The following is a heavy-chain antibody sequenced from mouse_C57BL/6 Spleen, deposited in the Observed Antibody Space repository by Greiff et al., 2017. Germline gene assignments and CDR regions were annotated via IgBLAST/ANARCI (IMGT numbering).Heavy chain of an antibody. CDR3: AREGYGEYFDV. V-gene: IGHV1-64*01. CDR2: IHPNSGST. CDR1: GYTFTSYW. D-gene: IGHD3-2*02. Sequence: QVQLQQPGAELVKPGASVKLSCKASGYTFTSYWMHWVKQRPGQGLEWIGMIHPNSGSTNYNEKFKSKATLTVDKSSSTAYMQLSSLTSEDSAVYYCAREGYGEYFDVWGTGTTVTVSA. J-gene: IGHJ1*03.